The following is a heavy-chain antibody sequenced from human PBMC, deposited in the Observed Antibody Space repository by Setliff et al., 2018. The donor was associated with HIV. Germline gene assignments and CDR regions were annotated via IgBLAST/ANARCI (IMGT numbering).Heavy chain of an antibody. Sequence: GGSLRLSCAASGFSFSSFGMNGVRQAPGKGLEWVSAISGTGGSTYYVDSVKGRFTISRDNAKNSLYLQMNGLTAEDTALYYCARDIPFGDLLMLQAYMDVWGKGTTVTVSS. CDR1: GFSFSSFG. V-gene: IGHV3-23*01. D-gene: IGHD3-10*01. J-gene: IGHJ6*04. CDR3: ARDIPFGDLLMLQAYMDV. CDR2: ISGTGGST.